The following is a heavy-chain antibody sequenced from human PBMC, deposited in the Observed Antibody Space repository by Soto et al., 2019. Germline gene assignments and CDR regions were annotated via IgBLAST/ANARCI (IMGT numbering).Heavy chain of an antibody. CDR2: INHSGST. J-gene: IGHJ4*02. CDR1: GGSFSGYY. V-gene: IGHV4-34*01. Sequence: QVQLQQWGAGLLKPSETLSLTCSAYGGSFSGYYWCWLRQPPGKGLKWMGEINHSGSTNYNPSLKSRVTISVDTSKNQFSLKLSSVTAADTAVYYCARGSSTTPVDYWGQGTLVTVSS. D-gene: IGHD2-2*01. CDR3: ARGSSTTPVDY.